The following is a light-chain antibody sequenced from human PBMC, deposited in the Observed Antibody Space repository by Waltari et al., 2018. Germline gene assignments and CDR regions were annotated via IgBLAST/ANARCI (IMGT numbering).Light chain of an antibody. V-gene: IGKV1-33*01. CDR2: DAS. Sequence: DIQIPQSPPSLSASIGDRVTITCQASPDINNYLNWYQQKPGKPPKLLIYDASNLETGVPSRFSGSGSGTDFTLTISGLQPEDLATDYCQQYDGLPAFGPGTRVDVK. CDR3: QQYDGLPA. J-gene: IGKJ3*01. CDR1: PDINNY.